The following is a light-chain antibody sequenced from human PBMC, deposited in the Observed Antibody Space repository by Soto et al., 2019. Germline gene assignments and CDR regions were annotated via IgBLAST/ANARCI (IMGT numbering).Light chain of an antibody. CDR1: QSVSSN. CDR2: GAS. Sequence: EIVMTQSPATLSVSPGEGATLSCRASQSVSSNLAWYQQKPGQAPRLLIYGASIRAAGIPARFSASGTGTDFTLTISDVQPEDFAVYYCHQRQSWPRTFGQGTKVDIK. J-gene: IGKJ1*01. V-gene: IGKV3D-15*03. CDR3: HQRQSWPRT.